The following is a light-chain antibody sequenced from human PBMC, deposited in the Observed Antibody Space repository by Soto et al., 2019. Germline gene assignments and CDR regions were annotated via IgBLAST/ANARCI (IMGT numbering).Light chain of an antibody. Sequence: EIVFTQSPGTLSLSPGERATLSCRASQSVSSSYLAWYQQKPGQAPRLLIYGASSRATGIPDRFSGSGSGTDFTLTIRRLEPEDFGVYYCQQYGSSPYTFGQGTRLEIK. CDR3: QQYGSSPYT. CDR2: GAS. V-gene: IGKV3-20*01. CDR1: QSVSSSY. J-gene: IGKJ5*01.